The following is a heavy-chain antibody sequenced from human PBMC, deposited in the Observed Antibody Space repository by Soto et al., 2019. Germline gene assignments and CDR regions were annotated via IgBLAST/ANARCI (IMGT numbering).Heavy chain of an antibody. D-gene: IGHD4-17*01. Sequence: ASVKVSCKASGYTFTSYGISWVRQAPGQGLEWMGWISAYNGNTNYAQKLQGRVTMTTDTSTSTAYMELRSLRSDDTAVYYCAGVWPTLAPINPENYGGNSILTYWGQGTLVTVSS. CDR3: AGVWPTLAPINPENYGGNSILTY. J-gene: IGHJ4*02. CDR2: ISAYNGNT. V-gene: IGHV1-18*01. CDR1: GYTFTSYG.